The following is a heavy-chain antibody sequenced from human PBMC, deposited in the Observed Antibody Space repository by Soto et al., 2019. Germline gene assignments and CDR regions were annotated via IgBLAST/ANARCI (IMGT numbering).Heavy chain of an antibody. CDR1: GGSISSYY. V-gene: IGHV4-59*01. Sequence: SETVSLTCTVSGGSISSYYWSWIRQPPGKGLEWIGYIYYSGSTNYNPSLKSRVTISVDTSKNQFSLKLSSVTAADTAVYYCAGREKATDWFDPWGQGTLVTVSS. D-gene: IGHD1-26*01. CDR2: IYYSGST. J-gene: IGHJ5*02. CDR3: AGREKATDWFDP.